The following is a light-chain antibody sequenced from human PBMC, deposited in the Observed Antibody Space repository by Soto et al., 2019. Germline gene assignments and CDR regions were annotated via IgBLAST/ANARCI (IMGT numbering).Light chain of an antibody. Sequence: DIPLTHSPSSLSASILSRFIIMIGASESITNYLNWYQQKPGKAPRLLIYAASSLQSGVPSRFSGSGSGTDFTLTISSLQPEDFATYYCQQSYTTPRTFGQGTKVDIK. CDR1: ESITNY. V-gene: IGKV1-39*01. J-gene: IGKJ1*01. CDR3: QQSYTTPRT. CDR2: AAS.